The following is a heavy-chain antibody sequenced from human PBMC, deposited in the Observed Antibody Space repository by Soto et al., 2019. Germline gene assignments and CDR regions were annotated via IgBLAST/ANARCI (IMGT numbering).Heavy chain of an antibody. CDR1: GFPFSSYA. J-gene: IGHJ4*02. CDR3: VRVAGSGGYFDF. V-gene: IGHV3-23*01. Sequence: EVQLLESGGGLAQPGGSLRLSCATSGFPFSSYAMAWVRQAPGKGLAWVSGISGRGGSSFYAASVKGRFTISRDNSKSTLYLQMSSLRAEVTAVYYCVRVAGSGGYFDFWGQGILVTVSS. CDR2: ISGRGGSS. D-gene: IGHD3-10*01.